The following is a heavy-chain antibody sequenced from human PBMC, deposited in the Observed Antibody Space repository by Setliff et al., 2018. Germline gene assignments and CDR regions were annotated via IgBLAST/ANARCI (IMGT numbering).Heavy chain of an antibody. J-gene: IGHJ4*02. Sequence: ASVKVSCKASGYTFTSSGITWVQQTPGQELEWMGWISTYTGNTNYAQKLQGRITMTTDTTTSTAYMELRSLTSDDTAVYSCSRLVRYCTTTTCQRASGAEFWGQGTLVTVSS. CDR3: SRLVRYCTTTTCQRASGAEF. V-gene: IGHV1-18*01. CDR1: GYTFTSSG. D-gene: IGHD2-8*01. CDR2: ISTYTGNT.